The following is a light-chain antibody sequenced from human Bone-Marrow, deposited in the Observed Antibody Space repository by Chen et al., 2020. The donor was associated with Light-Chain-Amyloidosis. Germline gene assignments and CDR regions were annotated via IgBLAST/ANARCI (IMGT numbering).Light chain of an antibody. Sequence: QSVLTQPPSASGTRGQRITISCSGSRSNIGINHVYWYQQLPGTAPKLFMYKSDQRPSGVPDRFAGSKSGGSASLAISGLRSEDEADYYCAAWDDRLNGWVFGGGTKLTVL. V-gene: IGLV1-47*01. CDR1: RSNIGINH. CDR3: AAWDDRLNGWV. J-gene: IGLJ3*02. CDR2: KSD.